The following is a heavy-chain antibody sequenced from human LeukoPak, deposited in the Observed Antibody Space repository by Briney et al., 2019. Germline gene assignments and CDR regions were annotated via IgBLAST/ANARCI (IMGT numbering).Heavy chain of an antibody. CDR3: ATGDSSGWYYFDY. J-gene: IGHJ4*02. CDR2: FDPEDGET. Sequence: GASVKVSCKVSRYTLTELSMHWVRQAPGKGLEWMGGFDPEDGETIYAQKFQGRVTMTEDTSTDTAYMELSSLRSEDTAVYYCATGDSSGWYYFDYWGQGTLVTVSS. D-gene: IGHD6-19*01. V-gene: IGHV1-24*01. CDR1: RYTLTELS.